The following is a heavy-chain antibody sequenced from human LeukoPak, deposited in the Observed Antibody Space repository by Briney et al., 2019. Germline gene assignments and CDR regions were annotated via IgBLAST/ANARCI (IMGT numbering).Heavy chain of an antibody. D-gene: IGHD2-2*01. CDR2: ISAYNGNT. CDR1: GYTFTSYG. Sequence: RASVKVSCKASGYTFTSYGISWVRQAPGQGLEGMGWISAYNGNTNYAQKLQGRVTMTTDTSTSTAYMELRSLRSDDTAVYYCARVYCSSTSCYAAFDIWGQGTMVTVSS. V-gene: IGHV1-18*01. J-gene: IGHJ3*02. CDR3: ARVYCSSTSCYAAFDI.